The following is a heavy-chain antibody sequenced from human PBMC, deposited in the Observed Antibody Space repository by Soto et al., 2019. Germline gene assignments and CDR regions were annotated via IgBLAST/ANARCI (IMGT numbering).Heavy chain of an antibody. V-gene: IGHV1-8*01. CDR1: GYTFTSYD. CDR3: ARGVVGSGWYRVQAFDI. Sequence: ASVKVSCKASGYTFTSYDINWVRQATGQGLEWMGWMNPNSGNTGYAQKFQGRVTMTRNTSISTAYMELSSLGSEDTAVYYCARGVVGSGWYRVQAFDIWGQGTMVTVSS. D-gene: IGHD6-19*01. CDR2: MNPNSGNT. J-gene: IGHJ3*02.